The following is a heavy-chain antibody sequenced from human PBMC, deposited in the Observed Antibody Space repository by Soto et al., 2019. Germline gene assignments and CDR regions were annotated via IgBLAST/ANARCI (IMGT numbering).Heavy chain of an antibody. Sequence: SETLSLTCTVSGGSISSGGYYWSWIRQHPGKGLEWIGYIYYSGSTYYNPSLKSRVTISVDTSKNQFSLKLSSVTAADTAVYYCARGGAYCGGDCLDAFDIWGQGTMVTVSS. V-gene: IGHV4-31*03. CDR2: IYYSGST. CDR3: ARGGAYCGGDCLDAFDI. D-gene: IGHD2-21*02. CDR1: GGSISSGGYY. J-gene: IGHJ3*02.